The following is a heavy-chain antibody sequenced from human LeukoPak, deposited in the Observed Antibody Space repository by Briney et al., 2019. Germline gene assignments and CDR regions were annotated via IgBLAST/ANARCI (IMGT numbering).Heavy chain of an antibody. J-gene: IGHJ4*02. V-gene: IGHV1-18*01. D-gene: IGHD6-6*01. CDR2: ISAYNGNT. Sequence: ASVKVSCKASGYTFTSYGISWVRQAPGQGLEWMGWISAYNGNTNYAQELQGRVTMTTDASTSTAYMELRSLRSDDTAVYYCARVGGRAAPGGCLDYWGQGTLVTVSS. CDR1: GYTFTSYG. CDR3: ARVGGRAAPGGCLDY.